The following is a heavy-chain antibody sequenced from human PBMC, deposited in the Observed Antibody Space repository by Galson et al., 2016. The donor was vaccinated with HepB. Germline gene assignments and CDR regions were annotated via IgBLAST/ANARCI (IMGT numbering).Heavy chain of an antibody. V-gene: IGHV1-18*01. D-gene: IGHD2-21*02. CDR3: ARDVTRGRTYYYYGMDV. Sequence: SVKVSCKASGYTFTSYGISWVRQAPGQGLEWMGWISAYNGNTNYAQKLQGRVTMTTDTSTSTAYRELRSLRSDDTAVYYCARDVTRGRTYYYYGMDVWGKGTTVTVSS. J-gene: IGHJ6*04. CDR2: ISAYNGNT. CDR1: GYTFTSYG.